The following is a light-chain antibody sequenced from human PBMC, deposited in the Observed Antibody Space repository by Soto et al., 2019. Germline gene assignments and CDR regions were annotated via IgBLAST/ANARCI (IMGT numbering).Light chain of an antibody. CDR3: AAWADSMSGRV. J-gene: IGLJ2*01. V-gene: IGLV1-47*01. CDR1: SSNIGSNY. CDR2: RNN. Sequence: QSVLTQPPSASGTPGQRVTISCSGSSSNIGSNYVYCYQQLPGTAPKLLIYRNNQRPSGVPDRFSGYKSGTSASLAISGLRSEDEDDYYCAAWADSMSGRVFGGGTKLTVL.